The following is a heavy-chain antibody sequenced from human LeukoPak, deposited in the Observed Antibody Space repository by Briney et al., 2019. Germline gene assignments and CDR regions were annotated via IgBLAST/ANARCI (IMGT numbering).Heavy chain of an antibody. D-gene: IGHD6-19*01. V-gene: IGHV3-30*04. CDR1: GFTFSSYA. Sequence: GRSLRLSCAASGFTFSSYAMHWVRQAPGKGLEWVAVISYDGSNKYYADSVKGRFTISRDNAKNSLYLQMNSLRAEDTAVYYCAREPESSSGLDYWGQGTLVTVSS. CDR3: AREPESSSGLDY. J-gene: IGHJ4*02. CDR2: ISYDGSNK.